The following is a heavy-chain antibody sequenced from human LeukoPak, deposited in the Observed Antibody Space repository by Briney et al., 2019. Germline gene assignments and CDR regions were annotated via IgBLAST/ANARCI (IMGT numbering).Heavy chain of an antibody. J-gene: IGHJ3*02. CDR2: IWYDGSNK. CDR3: AKDLGEGAYSYGWDAFDI. Sequence: GGSLRLSCAASGFTFSSYGVHWVRQAPGKGLEWVAVIWYDGSNKYYADSVKGRFTISRDNSKNTLYLQMNSLRAEDTAVYYCAKDLGEGAYSYGWDAFDIWGQGTMVTVSS. D-gene: IGHD5-18*01. V-gene: IGHV3-33*06. CDR1: GFTFSSYG.